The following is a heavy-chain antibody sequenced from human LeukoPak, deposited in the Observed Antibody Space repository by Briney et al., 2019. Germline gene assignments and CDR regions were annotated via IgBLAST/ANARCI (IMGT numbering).Heavy chain of an antibody. CDR2: INLYNGNT. Sequence: ASVKVSCKASGYTFATYGISWVRQAPGQGLEWMGWINLYNGNTHYAQKLQGRVTLTTDTSTSTAYMELRSLRSDDTAVYYCARVRPMIVQVDYWGQGTLVTVLS. V-gene: IGHV1-18*01. J-gene: IGHJ4*02. CDR3: ARVRPMIVQVDY. D-gene: IGHD3-22*01. CDR1: GYTFATYG.